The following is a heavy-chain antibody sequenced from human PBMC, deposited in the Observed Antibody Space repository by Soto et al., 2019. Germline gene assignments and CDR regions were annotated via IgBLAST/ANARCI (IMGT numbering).Heavy chain of an antibody. J-gene: IGHJ6*02. D-gene: IGHD3-10*01. CDR1: GGSISSYY. CDR3: ASLYYYGSGSYYPYGMDV. Sequence: QVQLQESGPGLVKPSETLSLTCTVSGGSISSYYWSWIRQPPGKGLEWIGYIYYSGSTNYNPSLKSRVTISVDTSKNQFSLKLSSVTAADTAVYYCASLYYYGSGSYYPYGMDVWGQGTTVTVSS. CDR2: IYYSGST. V-gene: IGHV4-59*01.